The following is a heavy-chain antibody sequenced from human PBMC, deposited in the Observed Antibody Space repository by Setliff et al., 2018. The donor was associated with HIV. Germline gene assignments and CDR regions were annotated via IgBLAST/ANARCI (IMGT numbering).Heavy chain of an antibody. CDR2: IYPRDSDT. CDR3: ARGPPLGNSYGYVNY. CDR1: GYIFTSYW. Sequence: GESLKISCQGSGYIFTSYWIGWVRQMPGKGLEWMGIIYPRDSDTKYSPSFQGQVTISAYMELSSLRSEDTAIYYCARGPPLGNSYGYVNYWGQGTLVTVSS. D-gene: IGHD5-18*01. J-gene: IGHJ4*02. V-gene: IGHV5-51*01.